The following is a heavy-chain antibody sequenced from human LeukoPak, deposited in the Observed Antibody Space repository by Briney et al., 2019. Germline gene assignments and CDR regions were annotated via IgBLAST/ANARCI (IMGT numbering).Heavy chain of an antibody. CDR1: GYTFTSYG. CDR3: ARVQGDEIFGVFKWYNDY. CDR2: ISAYNGNT. D-gene: IGHD3-3*01. Sequence: ASVKVSCKASGYTFTSYGISWVRQAPGQGLEWMGWISAYNGNTNYAQKLQGRVTMTTDTSTSTAYMELRSLRSDDTAVYYCARVQGDEIFGVFKWYNDYWGQGTLVTVSS. J-gene: IGHJ4*02. V-gene: IGHV1-18*01.